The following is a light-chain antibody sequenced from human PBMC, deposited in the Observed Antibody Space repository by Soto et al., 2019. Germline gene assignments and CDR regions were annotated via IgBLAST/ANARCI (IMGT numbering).Light chain of an antibody. Sequence: DIQMTQSPSSVSAYVGERVTITCRASQGISSWLAWYQQKPERPPKLLIYGAFTLQSGVPSRFSGSGSGTDFTLTISSLQPDDFATYYCQQAMSSPSTFGQGTKLVIK. CDR3: QQAMSSPST. CDR2: GAF. V-gene: IGKV1-12*02. CDR1: QGISSW. J-gene: IGKJ2*01.